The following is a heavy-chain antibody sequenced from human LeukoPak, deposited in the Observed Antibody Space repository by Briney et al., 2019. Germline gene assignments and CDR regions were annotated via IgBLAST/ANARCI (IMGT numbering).Heavy chain of an antibody. V-gene: IGHV4-31*03. D-gene: IGHD3-16*01. CDR2: IYHTGIT. J-gene: IGHJ4*02. CDR1: GGSISSGTHY. CDR3: AASSGVTLGRF. Sequence: SETLSLTCTVSGGSISSGTHYYNWIRQHRGKGLEWIGYIYHTGITSYNPSLKSRVTMSVDMSMNQVSLKVTSLTAADTAVYYCAASSGVTLGRFWGQGALVTVSS.